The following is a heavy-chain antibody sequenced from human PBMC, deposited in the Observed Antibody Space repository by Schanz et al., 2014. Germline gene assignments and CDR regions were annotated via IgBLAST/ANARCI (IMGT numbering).Heavy chain of an antibody. V-gene: IGHV1-69*08. CDR2: IISILGIP. CDR1: GGTFSSYT. CDR3: ARDQSPYTNSSDVRYFDY. Sequence: QVQLVQSEAEVKKPGSSVKVSCKASGGTFSSYTISWVRQAPGQGLEWMGRIISILGIPNYAQKFQGRVTFTADKSTSTVYMDLRSLRSDDTAVYYCARDQSPYTNSSDVRYFDYWGQGSLVTVSS. D-gene: IGHD6-6*01. J-gene: IGHJ4*02.